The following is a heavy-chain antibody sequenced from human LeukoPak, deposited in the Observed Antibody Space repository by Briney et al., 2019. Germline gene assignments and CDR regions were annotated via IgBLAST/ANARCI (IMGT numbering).Heavy chain of an antibody. D-gene: IGHD4-17*01. Sequence: SETLSLTCTVSGGSISSSSYYWGWIRQPPGKGLEWIGSIYYSGSTYYNPSLKSRVTISVDTSKNQFSLKLSSVTAADTAVYYCARDGDYGGMDVWGQGTTVTVSS. J-gene: IGHJ6*02. V-gene: IGHV4-39*07. CDR3: ARDGDYGGMDV. CDR2: IYYSGST. CDR1: GGSISSSSYY.